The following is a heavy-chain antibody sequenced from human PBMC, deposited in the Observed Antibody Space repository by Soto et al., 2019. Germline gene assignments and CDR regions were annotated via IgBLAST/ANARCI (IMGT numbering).Heavy chain of an antibody. V-gene: IGHV3-30*18. CDR2: ISYDGSNT. CDR3: AKDGNVYSSGWYAPSLDY. D-gene: IGHD6-19*01. CDR1: GFTFSSYG. Sequence: QVQLVESGGGVVQPGRSLRLSCAASGFTFSSYGMHWVRQAPGKGLEWVAVISYDGSNTYYADSVKGRFTISRDNSKNTLSLQMNSLRAEDTAVYYCAKDGNVYSSGWYAPSLDYWGQGTLVTVSS. J-gene: IGHJ4*02.